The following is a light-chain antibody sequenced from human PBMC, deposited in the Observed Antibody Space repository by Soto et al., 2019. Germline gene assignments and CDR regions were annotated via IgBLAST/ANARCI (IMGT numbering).Light chain of an antibody. Sequence: SVLTQPASVSGSPGQSITISCTGTSSDVGAYNYVSWFQQHPGKAPTLIISEVSNRPSGVSNRFSGSKSGNAASLTISGLQAEDEADCFCFSFTTDWTHVFGTGTKVTVL. CDR2: EVS. CDR3: FSFTTDWTHV. V-gene: IGLV2-14*01. J-gene: IGLJ1*01. CDR1: SSDVGAYNY.